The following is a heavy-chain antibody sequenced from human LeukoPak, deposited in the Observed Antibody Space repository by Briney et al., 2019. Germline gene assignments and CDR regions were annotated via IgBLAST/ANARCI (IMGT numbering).Heavy chain of an antibody. V-gene: IGHV4-39*01. CDR3: ARGPTPSGY. D-gene: IGHD4-17*01. CDR2: IYYSGST. CDR1: GGSISSSSYY. J-gene: IGHJ4*02. Sequence: PSETLSLTCTVSGGSISSSSYYWGWIRQPPGKGLEWIGSIYYSGSTYYNPSLKSRVTISVDTSKNQFSLKLSSVTAADTAVYYCARGPTPSGYWGQGTLVTVSS.